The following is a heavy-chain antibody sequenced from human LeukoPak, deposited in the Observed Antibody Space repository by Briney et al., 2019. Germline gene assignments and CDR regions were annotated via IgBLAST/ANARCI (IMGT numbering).Heavy chain of an antibody. CDR3: AKGPNFGSWRAVDY. J-gene: IGHJ4*02. Sequence: GGSLRLSCAASDSSFRSHDMSWVRQPLEKGLEWVSSISGGGGSFYAASVKGRFTISRDKSENILYLQMNSLRADDTAVYYCAKGPNFGSWRAVDYWGQGSLVTVSS. V-gene: IGHV3-23*01. CDR2: ISGGGGS. CDR1: DSSFRSHD. D-gene: IGHD3-10*01.